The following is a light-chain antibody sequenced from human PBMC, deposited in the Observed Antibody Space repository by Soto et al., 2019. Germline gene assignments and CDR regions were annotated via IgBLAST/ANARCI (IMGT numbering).Light chain of an antibody. Sequence: QSALTQPRSVSGSPGQSVTISCTGTITDVGKYNYVSWYQQHPSKAPKLLMYDVTQRPSGVPDRFSGSKSGDTASLTISGLQAEDEADYYCCSYAGSYTYVFGAGTKLTVL. CDR2: DVT. V-gene: IGLV2-11*01. J-gene: IGLJ3*02. CDR3: CSYAGSYTYV. CDR1: ITDVGKYNY.